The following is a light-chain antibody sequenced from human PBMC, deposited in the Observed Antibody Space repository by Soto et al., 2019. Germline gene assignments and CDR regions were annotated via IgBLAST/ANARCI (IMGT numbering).Light chain of an antibody. Sequence: EIVLTQSPGTLSLSPGERATLSCRASQSVSSSYLAWYQQKPGQAPRLLIYGASSRATGIPDRFSGSGSRTDFTLTISRLEPEDFAVYYCQQYGSSPRVTFGGGTKVEIK. J-gene: IGKJ4*01. V-gene: IGKV3-20*01. CDR1: QSVSSSY. CDR3: QQYGSSPRVT. CDR2: GAS.